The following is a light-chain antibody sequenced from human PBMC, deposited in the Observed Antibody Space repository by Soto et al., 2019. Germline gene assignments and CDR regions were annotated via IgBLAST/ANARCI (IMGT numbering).Light chain of an antibody. Sequence: SYELTQPLSVSVALGQTARLTCGGNNIGIKSVHWYQQKPGQAPVLVIYRDSNRPSGIPERFSGSNSGNTATLTISRAQAGDEADYYCQVWDSTVVFGGGTKLTVL. CDR1: NIGIKS. CDR2: RDS. CDR3: QVWDSTVV. V-gene: IGLV3-9*01. J-gene: IGLJ2*01.